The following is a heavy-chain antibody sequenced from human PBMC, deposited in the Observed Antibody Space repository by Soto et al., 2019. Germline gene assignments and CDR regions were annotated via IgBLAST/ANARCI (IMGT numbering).Heavy chain of an antibody. V-gene: IGHV4-39*01. CDR3: ARHRITIFGVATGWFDP. Sequence: KTXATLSLTCTVSGGSISSSSYYWGWIRQPPGKGLEWIGSIYYSGSIYYNPSLKSRVTISVDTSKNQFSLKLSSVTAADTAVYYCARHRITIFGVATGWFDPWGQGTLVTVSS. D-gene: IGHD3-3*01. J-gene: IGHJ5*02. CDR1: GGSISSSSYY. CDR2: IYYSGSI.